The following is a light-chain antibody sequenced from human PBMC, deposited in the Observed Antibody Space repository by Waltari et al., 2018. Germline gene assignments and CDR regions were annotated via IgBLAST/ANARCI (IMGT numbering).Light chain of an antibody. CDR1: QDIINY. CDR2: DAS. Sequence: DIQMTQSPSSLSASVGDRVTITCQARQDIINYLNWFQQKPGKAPKLLIYDASSLEEGVPSRFSGTRSVTDFTFTISSLQPEDIGTYYCQQYYNFPLTFGQGTRLEIK. V-gene: IGKV1-33*01. J-gene: IGKJ5*01. CDR3: QQYYNFPLT.